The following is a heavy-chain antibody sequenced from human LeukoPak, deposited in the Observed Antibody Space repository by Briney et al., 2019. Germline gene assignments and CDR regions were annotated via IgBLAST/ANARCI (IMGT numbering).Heavy chain of an antibody. J-gene: IGHJ4*02. Sequence: GGSLRLSCAASGFTFSSYGMSGVRQAPGKGLEWVSAISGSGGSTYYADSVKGRFTISRDNSKNTLYLQMNSLRAEDTAVYYCAKGVGPYSGYVFDYWGQGTLVTVSS. CDR3: AKGVGPYSGYVFDY. CDR2: ISGSGGST. D-gene: IGHD5-12*01. V-gene: IGHV3-23*01. CDR1: GFTFSSYG.